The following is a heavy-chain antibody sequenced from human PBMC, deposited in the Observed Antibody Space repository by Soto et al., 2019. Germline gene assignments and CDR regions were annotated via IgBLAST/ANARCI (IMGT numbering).Heavy chain of an antibody. CDR1: GFTFDDYA. Sequence: GGSLRLSCAASGFTFDDYAMHWVRQAPGKGLEWVSGINWNSGRIVYADSVKGRFTISRDNAKNSLYLQMNSLRAEDTAFYYYAKTNSHGSGSYYSSFDYWGQGTLVTVSS. V-gene: IGHV3-9*01. CDR3: AKTNSHGSGSYYSSFDY. D-gene: IGHD3-10*01. CDR2: INWNSGRI. J-gene: IGHJ4*02.